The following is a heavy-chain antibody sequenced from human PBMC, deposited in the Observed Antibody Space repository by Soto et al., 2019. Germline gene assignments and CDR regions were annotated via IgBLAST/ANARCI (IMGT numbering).Heavy chain of an antibody. Sequence: QVQLVQSGAEVKEPGASVKVSCKASGYILSSYNMHWVRQAPGQGLEWMGIINPSGGRTSYAQKFQDRVTMTRDTSTNTVYMELSSLRSDDTAVYYCARTYAAADCPRRDFDYWGQGTLVTVSS. J-gene: IGHJ4*02. CDR3: ARTYAAADCPRRDFDY. V-gene: IGHV1-46*01. CDR2: INPSGGRT. D-gene: IGHD2-21*02. CDR1: GYILSSYN.